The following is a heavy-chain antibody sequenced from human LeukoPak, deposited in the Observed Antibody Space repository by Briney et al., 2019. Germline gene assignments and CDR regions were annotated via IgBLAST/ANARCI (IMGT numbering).Heavy chain of an antibody. D-gene: IGHD6-19*01. CDR1: GGSISSSSYY. CDR3: VKAEFAEQWLAPFDN. Sequence: ETLSLTCTVSGGSISSSSYYWGWIRQPPGKGLEWVSGLSSSGGSTYYADSVKGRFTISRDNPKNTLYLQMNSLRADDTAVYYCVKAEFAEQWLAPFDNWGQGTLVTVSS. V-gene: IGHV3-23*01. J-gene: IGHJ4*02. CDR2: LSSSGGST.